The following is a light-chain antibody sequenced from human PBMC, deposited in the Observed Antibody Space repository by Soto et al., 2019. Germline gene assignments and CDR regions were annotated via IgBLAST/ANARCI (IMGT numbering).Light chain of an antibody. Sequence: DVVMTQSPLFLPVTLGQPASISCRSSESLVYSDGNTYLNWFHLRPGQSPRRLIYKVSNRDSGVPYRFSGSGSGTNFRMKISRVKAEDVGVYYCMQCHYWPVTFGGGTRVEIK. J-gene: IGKJ4*01. CDR1: ESLVYSDGNTY. V-gene: IGKV2-30*01. CDR2: KVS. CDR3: MQCHYWPVT.